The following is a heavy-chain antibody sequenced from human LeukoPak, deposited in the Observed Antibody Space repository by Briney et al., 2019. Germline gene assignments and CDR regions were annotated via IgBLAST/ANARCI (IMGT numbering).Heavy chain of an antibody. CDR1: GGSVSTSDYY. V-gene: IGHV4-39*07. CDR2: VFYTGKT. J-gene: IGHJ4*02. Sequence: PSETLSLTCTVSGGSVSTSDYYWGWIRQSPVKGLEWIGDVFYTGKTNYNPSLRGRATISIDTSKNQFSLKLTYVTAADSAVYCARFFDSWGQGTLVTVSS. CDR3: RFFDS.